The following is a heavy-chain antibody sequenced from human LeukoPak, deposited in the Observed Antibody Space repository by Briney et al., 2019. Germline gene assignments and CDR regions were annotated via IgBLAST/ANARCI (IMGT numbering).Heavy chain of an antibody. CDR1: GYSFFSYW. D-gene: IGHD3-10*01. CDR3: ARHLTVRGVPDY. V-gene: IGHV5-51*01. J-gene: IGHJ4*02. CDR2: IYPGDSDT. Sequence: RGEALKLYCNGSGYSFFSYWLGWVCQMPGKCLEWMGIIYPGDSDTRYSPSFQGQVTTSADKSTSTAYLQWSSLKASDTAMYYCARHLTVRGVPDYWGQGTLVSVSS.